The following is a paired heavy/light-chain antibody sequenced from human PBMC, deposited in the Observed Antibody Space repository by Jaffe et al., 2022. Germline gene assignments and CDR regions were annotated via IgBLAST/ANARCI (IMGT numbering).Light chain of an antibody. CDR3: QQTYSTPPT. CDR1: QSVSSF. J-gene: IGKJ2*01. V-gene: IGKV1-39*01. Sequence: DIQMTQSPSSLSASVGDRVTITCRASQSVSSFLNWYEQKPGKAPKLLIYAAATLERGVPSRFSGSGSETHFTLTISSLQPEDSATYYCQQTYSTPPTFGQGTKLEI. CDR2: AAA.
Heavy chain of an antibody. J-gene: IGHJ4*02. D-gene: IGHD6-6*01. CDR2: FIGDENSP. V-gene: IGHV3-74*01. CDR3: ARDHGSSWDC. Sequence: EVKLVESGGGLVQPGGSLRLSCAASGFSFSDHFIHWVRQVPGKGLEWVSRFIGDENSPTYADSVKGRFTISRDNAKNTLYLQMNSLRVEDTAVYYCARDHGSSWDCWGQGTLVTVSS. CDR1: GFSFSDHF.